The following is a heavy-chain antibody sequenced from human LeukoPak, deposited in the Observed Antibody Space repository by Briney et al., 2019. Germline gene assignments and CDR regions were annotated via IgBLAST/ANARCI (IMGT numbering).Heavy chain of an antibody. CDR1: GFTFNNFA. J-gene: IGHJ6*04. V-gene: IGHV3-30*18. CDR2: ISIDGAKT. Sequence: PGTSPRLSCAASGFTFNNFAMHWVRQAPGKGLEWVAVISIDGAKTYSADSVKGRSTISRDNSKKTLYLKMNTVRAEDTAAYYCAKGEGGSSSWYDFYDYGMDVWGKGTTVTVSS. CDR3: AKGEGGSSSWYDFYDYGMDV. D-gene: IGHD2-2*01.